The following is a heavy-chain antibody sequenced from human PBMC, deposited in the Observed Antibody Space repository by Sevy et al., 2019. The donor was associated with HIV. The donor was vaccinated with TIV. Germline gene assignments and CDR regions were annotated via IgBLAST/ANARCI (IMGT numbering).Heavy chain of an antibody. Sequence: GGSLRLSCAASGFSFSSYGMHWVRQAPGKGLEWVALVWYDGCDKYYADSVKGRFTISRDNSKNTLYLQMNSLRVEDTAVYYCARDSGLQLFRYWGQGTLVTVSS. D-gene: IGHD1-1*01. J-gene: IGHJ4*02. CDR1: GFSFSSYG. CDR2: VWYDGCDK. V-gene: IGHV3-33*01. CDR3: ARDSGLQLFRY.